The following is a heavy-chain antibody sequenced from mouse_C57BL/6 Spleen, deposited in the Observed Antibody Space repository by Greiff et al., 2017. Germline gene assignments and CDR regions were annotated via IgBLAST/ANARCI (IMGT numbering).Heavy chain of an antibody. CDR2: IDPSDSYT. CDR3: ARSGTTVPYYFDY. D-gene: IGHD1-1*01. CDR1: GYTFTSYW. V-gene: IGHV1-69*01. J-gene: IGHJ2*01. Sequence: QVHVKQPGAELVMPGASVKLSCKASGYTFTSYWMHWVKQRPGQGLEWIGEIDPSDSYTNYNQKFKGKSTLTVDKSSSTAYMQLSSLTSEDSAVYYCARSGTTVPYYFDYWGQGTTLTVSS.